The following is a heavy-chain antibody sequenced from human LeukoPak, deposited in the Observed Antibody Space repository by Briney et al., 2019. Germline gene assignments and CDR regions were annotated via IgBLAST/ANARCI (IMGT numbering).Heavy chain of an antibody. CDR2: IYYSGSA. J-gene: IGHJ2*01. V-gene: IGHV4-59*08. CDR3: ARRYGANPHHNWYFDL. D-gene: IGHD4-23*01. CDR1: GGSISSYY. Sequence: SETLSLTCTVSGGSISSYYWSWIRLPPGKGLEWIGYIYYSGSANYNPSLKSRVTISVDTSKNQFSLKLSSVTAADTAVYYCARRYGANPHHNWYFDLWGRGTLVTVSS.